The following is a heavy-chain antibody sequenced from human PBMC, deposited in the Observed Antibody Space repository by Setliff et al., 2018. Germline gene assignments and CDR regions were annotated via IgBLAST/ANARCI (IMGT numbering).Heavy chain of an antibody. CDR2: VYSTGST. CDR3: VRDRYGRNSDGSGVYNWFDS. D-gene: IGHD2-15*01. J-gene: IGHJ5*01. V-gene: IGHV4-61*09. Sequence: NPSETLSLTCNVSGASISSGSQYWSWIRQSAGEKPTWIGHVYSTGSTNYNPSFESRVSISVDKSNNQFSLKMTSVTAADTAMYYCVRDRYGRNSDGSGVYNWFDSWGQGILVTVSS. CDR1: GASISSGSQY.